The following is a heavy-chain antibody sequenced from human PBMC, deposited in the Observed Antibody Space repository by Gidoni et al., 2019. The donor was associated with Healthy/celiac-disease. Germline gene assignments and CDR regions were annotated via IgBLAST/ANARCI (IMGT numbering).Heavy chain of an antibody. CDR3: AKSPAYDSSALGRYFDY. J-gene: IGHJ4*02. Sequence: EVQLLESGGGLVQPGGSLRLPCAASGFTFSRYAMRWVRQAPGKGLEWVSAISGSGGSTYYADSVKGRFTISRDNSKNTLYLQMNSLRAEDTAVYYGAKSPAYDSSALGRYFDYWGQGTLVTVSS. CDR1: GFTFSRYA. V-gene: IGHV3-23*01. D-gene: IGHD3-22*01. CDR2: ISGSGGST.